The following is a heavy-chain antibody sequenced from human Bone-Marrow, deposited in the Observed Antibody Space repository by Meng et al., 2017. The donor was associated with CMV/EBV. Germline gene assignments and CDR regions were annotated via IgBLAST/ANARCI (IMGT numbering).Heavy chain of an antibody. Sequence: SVKVSCKASGGTFSSYAISWVRQAPGQGLEWMGGIIPIFGTANYAQKFQGRVTITTDESTSTAYMELSSLRSEDTAVYYCARAVAGTYYFDYWGQGTLVTRSS. CDR3: ARAVAGTYYFDY. V-gene: IGHV1-69*05. CDR1: GGTFSSYA. D-gene: IGHD6-19*01. CDR2: IIPIFGTA. J-gene: IGHJ4*02.